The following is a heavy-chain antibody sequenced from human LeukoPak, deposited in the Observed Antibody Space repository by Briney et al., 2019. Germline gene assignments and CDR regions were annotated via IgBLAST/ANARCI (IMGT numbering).Heavy chain of an antibody. D-gene: IGHD2-8*02. CDR2: VRGRVYGGTT. J-gene: IGHJ6*03. CDR1: GFTFNEYG. Sequence: GGSLRLSCTASGFTFNEYGLNWVRQTPGKGLEWVGFVRGRVYGGTTEYAASVKGRFTVSKDDCMNIAYLQMDNVRTEDAAVYYCARVCTARRCSPIQYYYYMDVWGEGTTVAV. V-gene: IGHV3-49*04. CDR3: ARVCTARRCSPIQYYYYMDV.